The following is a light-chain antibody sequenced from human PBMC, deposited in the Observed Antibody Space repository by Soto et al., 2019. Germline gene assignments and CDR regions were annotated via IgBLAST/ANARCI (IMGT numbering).Light chain of an antibody. CDR1: QSISNY. V-gene: IGKV1-39*01. CDR3: QQTHTTPVT. Sequence: DIQMTQSPSSLSASVGDRVTSTCRTSQSISNYLNWYQQKPGKAPKLLIYAASSLQSGVPSRFSGSESGTDFTLTISSLQLEDFATYYCQQTHTTPVTFGQGTKLEIK. J-gene: IGKJ2*01. CDR2: AAS.